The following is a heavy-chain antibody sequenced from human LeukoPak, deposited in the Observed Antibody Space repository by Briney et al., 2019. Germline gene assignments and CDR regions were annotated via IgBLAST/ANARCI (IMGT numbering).Heavy chain of an antibody. J-gene: IGHJ4*02. CDR3: TREVRAVAGTLLFDY. D-gene: IGHD6-19*01. CDR1: GLTFGDYA. Sequence: PGGSLRLSCTASGLTFGDYAMSWFRQPPGKGLEWVGFIRSKAYAGTTESAASVKGRFTISRGDSKSIAYLQMNSLKTEDTAVYYCTREVRAVAGTLLFDYWGQGTLVTVSS. CDR2: IRSKAYAGTT. V-gene: IGHV3-49*03.